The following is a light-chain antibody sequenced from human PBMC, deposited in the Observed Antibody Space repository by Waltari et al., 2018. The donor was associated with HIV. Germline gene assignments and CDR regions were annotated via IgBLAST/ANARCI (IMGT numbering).Light chain of an antibody. CDR2: GAS. CDR1: QSVTSRY. V-gene: IGKV3-20*01. J-gene: IGKJ2*01. CDR3: QQYSRSPLT. Sequence: ELVLTQSPGPLSLSPGERATLSCRASQSVTSRYLAWYQQQPGQAPRLLLYGASSRATGRPARCSGRGAGTDFTLTISRLEPEDVAEYYCQQYSRSPLTLGQGTKLESK.